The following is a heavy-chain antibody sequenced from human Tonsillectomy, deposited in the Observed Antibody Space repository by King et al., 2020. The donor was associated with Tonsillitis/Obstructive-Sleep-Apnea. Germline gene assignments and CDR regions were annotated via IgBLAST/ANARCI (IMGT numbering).Heavy chain of an antibody. D-gene: IGHD5-18*01. Sequence: VQLQESGPGLVKPSETLSLTCTVSGGSISSYYWSWIRQPPGKGLEWIGYIYYSGSTNYNPSLKSRVTMSVDTSKNQFSLKLSSVTAADTAVYYCARQNVDTAMVHYWYFDLWGRGTLVTVSS. CDR1: GGSISSYY. V-gene: IGHV4-59*08. CDR3: ARQNVDTAMVHYWYFDL. J-gene: IGHJ2*01. CDR2: IYYSGST.